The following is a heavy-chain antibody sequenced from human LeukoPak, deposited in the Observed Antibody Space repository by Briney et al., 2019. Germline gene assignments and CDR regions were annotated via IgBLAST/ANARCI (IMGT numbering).Heavy chain of an antibody. CDR1: GFTFSSYS. J-gene: IGHJ4*02. V-gene: IGHV3-21*01. CDR3: ASEYYYDSSGYYYVSSYFDY. D-gene: IGHD3-22*01. Sequence: GGSLRLSCAASGFTFSSYSMNWVRQAPGKGLEWVSSISSSRSYIYYADSVKGRFTVSRDNAKNSLYLQMNSLRAEDTAVYYCASEYYYDSSGYYYVSSYFDYWGQGTLVTVSS. CDR2: ISSSRSYI.